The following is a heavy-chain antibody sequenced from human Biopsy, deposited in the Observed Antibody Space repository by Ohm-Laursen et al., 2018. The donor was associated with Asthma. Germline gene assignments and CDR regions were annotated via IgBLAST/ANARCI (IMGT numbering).Heavy chain of an antibody. CDR1: GFTFGDYW. V-gene: IGHV3-30*18. J-gene: IGHJ4*02. Sequence: SLRLSCAASGFTFGDYWMSWVRQAPGKGLDWVAVISFDGTNRNYTDSVKGRFTTSRDNSRNTLHLEMNSLRAEDTAVYFCAKEVFPGWELRRGPDSWGQGTLVTVSS. CDR2: ISFDGTNR. CDR3: AKEVFPGWELRRGPDS. D-gene: IGHD1-26*01.